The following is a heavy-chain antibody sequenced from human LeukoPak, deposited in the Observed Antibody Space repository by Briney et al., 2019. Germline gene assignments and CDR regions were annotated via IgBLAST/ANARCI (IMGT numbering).Heavy chain of an antibody. CDR2: INPNSGGT. Sequence: ASVKVSCKASGYTFIGYYMHWVRQAPGQGLEWMGWINPNSGGTNYAQKFQGRVTMTRDTSISTAYMELSRLRSDDTAVYYCARDSGWYRNYYNMDVWGQGTTVTVPS. CDR3: ARDSGWYRNYYNMDV. CDR1: GYTFIGYY. J-gene: IGHJ6*02. V-gene: IGHV1-2*02. D-gene: IGHD6-19*01.